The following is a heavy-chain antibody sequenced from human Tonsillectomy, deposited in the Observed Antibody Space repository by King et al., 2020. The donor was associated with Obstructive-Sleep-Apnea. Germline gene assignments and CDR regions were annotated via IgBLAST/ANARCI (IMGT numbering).Heavy chain of an antibody. CDR1: GYTFIGYY. CDR2: INPNSGGT. CDR3: ARGHCSSTSCYGYDY. J-gene: IGHJ4*02. V-gene: IGHV1-2*02. Sequence: QLVQSGAEVKKPGASVKVSCKASGYTFIGYYIHWVRQAPGQGPEWMGWINPNSGGTNYAQKFQGRVTMTRDTSISTVYMELSRLRSDDTAVYYCARGHCSSTSCYGYDYWGQGTLVTVSS. D-gene: IGHD2-2*01.